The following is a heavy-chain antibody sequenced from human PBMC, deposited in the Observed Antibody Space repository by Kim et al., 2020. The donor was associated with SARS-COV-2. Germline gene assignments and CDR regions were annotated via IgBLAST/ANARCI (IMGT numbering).Heavy chain of an antibody. Sequence: VRGRYTISRDNATNSLYMQINSLRAESTAVYYCARVVATPIQLWSLFFDYWGQGTLVTVSS. D-gene: IGHD5-18*01. V-gene: IGHV3-21*01. CDR3: ARVVATPIQLWSLFFDY. J-gene: IGHJ4*02.